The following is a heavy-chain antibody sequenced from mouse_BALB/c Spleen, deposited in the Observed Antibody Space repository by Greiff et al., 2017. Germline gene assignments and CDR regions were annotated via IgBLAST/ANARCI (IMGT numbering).Heavy chain of an antibody. J-gene: IGHJ2*01. CDR2: IYPYNGGT. CDR1: GYTFTDYN. CDR3: ARGGVSYYFDY. D-gene: IGHD2-12*01. V-gene: IGHV1S29*02. Sequence: VQLKESGPELVKPGASVKISCKASGYTFTDYNMHWVKQSHGKSLEWIGYIYPYNGGTGYNQKFKSKATLTVDNSSSTAYMELRSLTSEDSAVYYCARGGVSYYFDYWGQGTTLTVSS.